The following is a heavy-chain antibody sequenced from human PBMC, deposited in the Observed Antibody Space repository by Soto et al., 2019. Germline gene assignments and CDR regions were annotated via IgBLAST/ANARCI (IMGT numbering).Heavy chain of an antibody. D-gene: IGHD5-12*01. Sequence: SVKVPCKASGGSFSSYALSWVRQAPGQGLEWMGGIIPIFGTANYAQKFQGRVTITADESTSTAYMELSSLRSEDTAVYYCARDRANSGYDLLFDYWGQGTLVTVSS. CDR1: GGSFSSYA. CDR3: ARDRANSGYDLLFDY. J-gene: IGHJ4*02. V-gene: IGHV1-69*13. CDR2: IIPIFGTA.